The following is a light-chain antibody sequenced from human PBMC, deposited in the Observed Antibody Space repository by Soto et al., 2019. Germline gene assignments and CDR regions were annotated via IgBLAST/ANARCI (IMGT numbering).Light chain of an antibody. CDR2: DVN. CDR3: TSWTTSTTMK. CDR1: SSEVGAYNY. Sequence: SALTQPASVSGSPGQSITISCTGTSSEVGAYNYVSWYQQHPGKAPKLMIYDVNIRPSGVSNRFSGSKSGNTAYLTISRLLAEDEADYYCTSWTTSTTMKFGGGTKVTV. J-gene: IGLJ2*01. V-gene: IGLV2-14*01.